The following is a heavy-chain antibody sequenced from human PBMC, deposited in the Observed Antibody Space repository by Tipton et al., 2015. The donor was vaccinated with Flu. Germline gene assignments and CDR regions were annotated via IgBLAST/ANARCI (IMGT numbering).Heavy chain of an antibody. CDR3: ARDPSLGMPEYFDY. J-gene: IGHJ4*02. D-gene: IGHD6-6*01. CDR2: IYHNKYT. V-gene: IGHV4-59*12. Sequence: TLSLTCAVSGDSISSDFYWAWIRQPPGKGLEWIGYIYHNKYTKYNPSLKSRVTISVDASMSQFSLQLTSVTAADTAVYYCARDPSLGMPEYFDYWGQGILVTASS. CDR1: GDSISSDFY.